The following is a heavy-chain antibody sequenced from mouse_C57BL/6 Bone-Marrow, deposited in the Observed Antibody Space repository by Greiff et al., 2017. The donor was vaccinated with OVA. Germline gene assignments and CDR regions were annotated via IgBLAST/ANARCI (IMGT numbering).Heavy chain of an antibody. V-gene: IGHV2-2*01. CDR2: IWSGGST. Sequence: VKLVESGPGLVQPSQSLSITCTVSGFSLTSYGVHWVRQSPGKGLEWLGVIWSGGSTDYNAAFISRLSISKDNSKSQVFFKMNSLQADDTAIYYCARRPPYYGSSYWYFDVWGTGTTVTVSS. CDR1: GFSLTSYG. CDR3: ARRPPYYGSSYWYFDV. D-gene: IGHD1-1*01. J-gene: IGHJ1*03.